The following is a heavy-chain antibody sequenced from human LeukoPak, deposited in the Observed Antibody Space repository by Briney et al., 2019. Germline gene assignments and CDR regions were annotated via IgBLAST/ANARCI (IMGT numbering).Heavy chain of an antibody. Sequence: PGGSLRLSCAAPGFTFSSYAMSWVRQAPGKGLEWVANIKQDGSEKYYVDSVKGRFTISRDNAKNSLYLQMNSLRAEDTAVYYCARDGTMVYPDYWGQGTLVTVSS. CDR1: GFTFSSYA. CDR3: ARDGTMVYPDY. D-gene: IGHD2-8*01. J-gene: IGHJ4*02. CDR2: IKQDGSEK. V-gene: IGHV3-7*01.